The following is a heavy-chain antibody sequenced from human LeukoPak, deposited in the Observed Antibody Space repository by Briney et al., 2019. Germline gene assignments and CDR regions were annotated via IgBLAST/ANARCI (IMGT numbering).Heavy chain of an antibody. D-gene: IGHD3-16*01. CDR2: INQNGSEK. J-gene: IGHJ3*02. Sequence: GGSLRLSCEASGFRFGGFWMNWVRQAPGKGPERVANINQNGSEKLYVDSVKGRFTISRDNAKNSLYLQMNSLRVEDTAVYYCTRDVREAYDIWGHGTMVTVSS. CDR1: GFRFGGFW. V-gene: IGHV3-7*01. CDR3: TRDVREAYDI.